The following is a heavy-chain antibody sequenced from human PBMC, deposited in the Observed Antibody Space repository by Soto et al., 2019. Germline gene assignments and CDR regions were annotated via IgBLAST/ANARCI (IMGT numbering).Heavy chain of an antibody. CDR2: ISYDGSNK. CDR3: ARDPYSSSWDYNWFDP. J-gene: IGHJ5*02. Sequence: GGSLRLSCAASGFTFSSYAMHWVRQAPGKGLEWVAVISYDGSNKYYADSVKGRFTISRDNSKNTLYLQMNSLRAEDTAVYYCARDPYSSSWDYNWFDPWGQGTLVTAPQ. D-gene: IGHD6-13*01. V-gene: IGHV3-30-3*01. CDR1: GFTFSSYA.